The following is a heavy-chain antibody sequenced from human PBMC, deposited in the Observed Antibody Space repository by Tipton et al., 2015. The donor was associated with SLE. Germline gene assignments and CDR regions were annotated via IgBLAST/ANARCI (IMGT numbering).Heavy chain of an antibody. D-gene: IGHD6-13*01. CDR3: ARDGIAAAGRNFDY. CDR1: GFTFSTYS. J-gene: IGHJ4*02. V-gene: IGHV3-21*03. CDR2: ISGSSRYM. Sequence: GSLRFSCAASGFTFSTYSMNWVRQAPGKGLEWVSSISGSSRYMYYADSVKGRFTISRDNAKNSLYLQMNSLRVEDTAIYYCARDGIAAAGRNFDYWGQGTLVTVSS.